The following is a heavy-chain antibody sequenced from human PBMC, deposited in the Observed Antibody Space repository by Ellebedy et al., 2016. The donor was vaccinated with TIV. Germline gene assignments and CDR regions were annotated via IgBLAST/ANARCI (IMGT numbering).Heavy chain of an antibody. J-gene: IGHJ4*02. D-gene: IGHD6-13*01. Sequence: SLKISCAASGFAFDAYAMHWVRQAPGKGLEWVSGISWNSGDIAYADSVKGRFTISRDHSKNTVYLQMSGLRAEDTAVYYCARDGAASNQLVTYYIDSWGQGTLVTVSS. V-gene: IGHV3-9*01. CDR3: ARDGAASNQLVTYYIDS. CDR1: GFAFDAYA. CDR2: ISWNSGDI.